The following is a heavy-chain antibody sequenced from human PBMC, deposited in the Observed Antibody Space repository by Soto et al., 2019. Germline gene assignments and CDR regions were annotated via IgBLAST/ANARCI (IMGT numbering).Heavy chain of an antibody. CDR2: ISAYNGNT. D-gene: IGHD6-13*01. J-gene: IGHJ4*02. CDR3: ARSIAAAVDFDY. CDR1: GYTFTSYG. Sequence: ASVKVSCKASGYTFTSYGISCVRQAPGQGLEWMGWISAYNGNTNYAQKLQGRVTMTTDTSTSTAYMELRSLRSDDTAVYYCARSIAAAVDFDYWGQGTLVTVSS. V-gene: IGHV1-18*01.